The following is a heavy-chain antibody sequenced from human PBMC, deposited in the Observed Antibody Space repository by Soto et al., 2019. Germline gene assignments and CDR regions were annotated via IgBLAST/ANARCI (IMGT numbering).Heavy chain of an antibody. CDR2: IFATSTTI. V-gene: IGHV3-48*04. D-gene: IGHD3-9*01. CDR1: GFTFSSYS. Sequence: GGSLRLSCVASGFTFSSYSMVWVRQAPGKGLEWISYIFATSTTIYYADTVKGRITVSRDNTQNSLFLLMNSLRAEDTAIYYCARDKDWAFDYWGQGTLVTVSS. CDR3: ARDKDWAFDY. J-gene: IGHJ4*02.